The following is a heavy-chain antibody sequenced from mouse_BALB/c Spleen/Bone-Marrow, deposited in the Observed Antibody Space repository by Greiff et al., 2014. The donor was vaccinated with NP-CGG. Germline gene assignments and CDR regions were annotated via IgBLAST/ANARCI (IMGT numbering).Heavy chain of an antibody. J-gene: IGHJ2*01. CDR1: GYTFTNYW. CDR3: AREEYGNYDRFIDY. D-gene: IGHD2-10*02. V-gene: IGHV1-63*02. CDR2: IYPGGGYT. Sequence: VQLQQSGAELVRPGTSVKISCKASGYTFTNYWLSWVKQRPGHGLEWIGGIYPGGGYTNFNERFKGKATLTADTSSSTAYMQLSSLTSEDSAVYFCAREEYGNYDRFIDYWGQGTTLTVSS.